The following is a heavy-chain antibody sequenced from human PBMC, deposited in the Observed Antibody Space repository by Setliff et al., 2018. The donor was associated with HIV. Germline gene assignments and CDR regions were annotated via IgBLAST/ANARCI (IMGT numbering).Heavy chain of an antibody. CDR3: AAASSWDPLLDY. D-gene: IGHD6-13*01. V-gene: IGHV4-34*01. Sequence: SETLSLTCAVYGGSFSGYYWSWIRQPPGKGLEWIGEINRSGSTNYNPSLKSRVTISVDTSMDQFSLKLNSVTAADTAVYYCAAASSWDPLLDYWGQGTLVTVSS. J-gene: IGHJ4*02. CDR2: INRSGST. CDR1: GGSFSGYY.